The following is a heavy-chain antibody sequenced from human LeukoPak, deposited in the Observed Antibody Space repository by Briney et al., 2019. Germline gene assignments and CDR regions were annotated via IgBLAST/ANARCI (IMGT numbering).Heavy chain of an antibody. CDR1: GYTFTSYG. Sequence: ASVKVSCKASGYTFTSYGISWVRQAPGQGLEWMGWISAYNGNTNYAQKLQGRVTMTTDTSTSTAYMELRSLRSDDTAVYYCARDNPSYGPSPLVNYWGQGTLVTVSS. D-gene: IGHD5-18*01. V-gene: IGHV1-18*01. J-gene: IGHJ4*02. CDR2: ISAYNGNT. CDR3: ARDNPSYGPSPLVNY.